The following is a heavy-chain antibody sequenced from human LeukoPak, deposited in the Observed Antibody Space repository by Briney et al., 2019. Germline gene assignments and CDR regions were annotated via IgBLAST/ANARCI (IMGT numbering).Heavy chain of an antibody. V-gene: IGHV4-61*02. Sequence: SETLSLTCTVSGGFISSGSYYWSWIRQPAGKRLEWIGRIYTSGSTNYNPSLKSRVTISVDTSKNQFSLKLSSVTAGDTAVYYCARGNDYGGNFPFDYWGQGTLVTVSS. D-gene: IGHD4-23*01. J-gene: IGHJ4*02. CDR3: ARGNDYGGNFPFDY. CDR1: GGFISSGSYY. CDR2: IYTSGST.